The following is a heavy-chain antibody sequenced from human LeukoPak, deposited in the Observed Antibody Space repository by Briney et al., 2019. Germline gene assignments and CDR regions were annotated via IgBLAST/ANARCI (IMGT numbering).Heavy chain of an antibody. CDR3: ARKEKVYYHFDY. D-gene: IGHD3-22*01. CDR1: GYSITSSSW. CDR2: IYHSGTT. J-gene: IGHJ4*02. Sequence: SDTLSLTCAVSGYSITSSSWWGWIRQPPGKGLEWIGYIYHSGTTYYNPSLQGRVTMSVDTSKNQFSLKLSSVTAVDTAVYYCARKEKVYYHFDYWGQGTLVTVSS. V-gene: IGHV4-28*01.